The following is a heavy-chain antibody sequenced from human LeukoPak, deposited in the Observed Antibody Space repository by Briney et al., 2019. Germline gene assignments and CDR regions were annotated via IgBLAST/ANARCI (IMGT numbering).Heavy chain of an antibody. CDR1: GFTFSSYG. J-gene: IGHJ4*02. Sequence: PGGSLRLSCAASGFTFSSYGMHWVRQAPGKGLEWVAVISYDGSNKYYADSVKGRFTISRDNSKNTLYLQMNSLRAEDTAVYYCAKDAYYYDFWSGYWSYFDYWGQGTLVTVSS. CDR2: ISYDGSNK. D-gene: IGHD3-3*01. V-gene: IGHV3-30*18. CDR3: AKDAYYYDFWSGYWSYFDY.